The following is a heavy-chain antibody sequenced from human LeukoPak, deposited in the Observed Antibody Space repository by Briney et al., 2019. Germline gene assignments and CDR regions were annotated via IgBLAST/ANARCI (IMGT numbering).Heavy chain of an antibody. D-gene: IGHD3-10*01. Sequence: GGSLRLSCAASGFNFTIYAMTWVRQAPGKGLEWLSGITGGGGSTYYADSVKGRFTISRDNSKNTLYLQMNSLRAEDTAVYYCAKDINYYGSGSYRVWGQGTLVTVSS. CDR1: GFNFTIYA. CDR3: AKDINYYGSGSYRV. J-gene: IGHJ4*02. CDR2: ITGGGGST. V-gene: IGHV3-23*01.